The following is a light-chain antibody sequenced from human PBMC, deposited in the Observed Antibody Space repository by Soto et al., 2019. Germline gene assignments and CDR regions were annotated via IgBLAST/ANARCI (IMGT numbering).Light chain of an antibody. CDR2: AAS. Sequence: DFQMTQSPSTPSASVGDRVTITCRASQNIRILLAWDQQKPGKVPKLLIYAASTLQSGVPSRFSGSGSGTDFTLTISSLQPVDVATYYCQRYDSAPLTFGGGTKVDI. V-gene: IGKV1-27*01. J-gene: IGKJ4*01. CDR1: QNIRIL. CDR3: QRYDSAPLT.